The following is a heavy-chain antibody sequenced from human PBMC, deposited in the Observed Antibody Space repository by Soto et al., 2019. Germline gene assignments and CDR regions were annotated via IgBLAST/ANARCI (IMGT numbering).Heavy chain of an antibody. V-gene: IGHV1-8*01. J-gene: IGHJ3*02. D-gene: IGHD3-3*01. CDR2: MNPNSGNT. CDR1: GYTFTSYD. Sequence: ASVTVSCQASGYTFTSYDINWVRQATGQGLEWMGWMNPNSGNTGYAQKFQGRVTMTRNTSISTAYMELSSLRSEDTAVYYCARGLERNYDFWSGYHNVAFDIWGQGTMVTVSS. CDR3: ARGLERNYDFWSGYHNVAFDI.